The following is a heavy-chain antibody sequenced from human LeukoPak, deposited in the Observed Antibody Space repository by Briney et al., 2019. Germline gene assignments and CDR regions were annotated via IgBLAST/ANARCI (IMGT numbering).Heavy chain of an antibody. J-gene: IGHJ3*02. D-gene: IGHD3-22*01. V-gene: IGHV4-59*01. CDR3: ARRHRIPYRTSYYYDSSGRFSRDAFDI. Sequence: PSETLSLTCTVSCDSISRYYWSWIRQPPGKGLECRGYIYYSGNNHYNPSLKTRLTISIHTSKHQFSRNLISVSAADTVVYYCARRHRIPYRTSYYYDSSGRFSRDAFDIWGQGRMVTVSS. CDR1: CDSISRYY. CDR2: IYYSGNN.